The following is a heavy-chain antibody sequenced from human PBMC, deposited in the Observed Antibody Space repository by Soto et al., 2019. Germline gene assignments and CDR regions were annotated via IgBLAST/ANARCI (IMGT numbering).Heavy chain of an antibody. CDR3: ARDAYTAMTYYYYYYGMDV. V-gene: IGHV1-18*01. Sequence: GASVKVSCKASGDVFRSYGINWVRQAPGQGLEWMGGIIPISGTTNYAQKLQGRVTMTTDTSTSTAYMELRSLRSDDTAVYYCARDAYTAMTYYYYYYGMDVWGQGTTVTVSS. CDR1: GDVFRSYG. D-gene: IGHD5-18*01. CDR2: IIPISGTT. J-gene: IGHJ6*02.